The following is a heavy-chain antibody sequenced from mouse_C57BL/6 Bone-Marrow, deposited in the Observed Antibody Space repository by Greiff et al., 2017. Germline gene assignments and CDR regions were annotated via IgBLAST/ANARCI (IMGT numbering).Heavy chain of an antibody. D-gene: IGHD1-1*01. CDR1: GYTFTSYW. J-gene: IGHJ2*01. V-gene: IGHV1-55*01. CDR2: IYPGSGST. CDR3: AREGITTVVATRECDY. Sequence: QVQLQQPGAELVKPGASVKMSCKASGYTFTSYWITWVKQRPGQGLEWIGDIYPGSGSTNYNEKFKSKATLTVDTSSSTAYMQLSSLTSEDSAVYYCAREGITTVVATRECDYWGQGTTLTVSS.